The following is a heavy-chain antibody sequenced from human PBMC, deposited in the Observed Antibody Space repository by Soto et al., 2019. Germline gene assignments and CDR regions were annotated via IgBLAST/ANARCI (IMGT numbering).Heavy chain of an antibody. V-gene: IGHV4-34*01. D-gene: IGHD3-9*01. CDR2: IHPSGST. CDR1: DESLSGYY. Sequence: PSETLSLSCAVYDESLSGYYYSWTSQPPGKGLEWIGEIHPSGSTYYNPSLKSRVTISVDTSKNQFSLKLSSVTAADTAVYYCARQPRILTGYSGHFDYWGQGTLVTVSS. CDR3: ARQPRILTGYSGHFDY. J-gene: IGHJ4*02.